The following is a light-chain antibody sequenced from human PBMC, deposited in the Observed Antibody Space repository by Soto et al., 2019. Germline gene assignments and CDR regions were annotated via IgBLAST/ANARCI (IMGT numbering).Light chain of an antibody. J-gene: IGKJ2*01. CDR3: QQYGDWPPDT. CDR1: QSVSRN. Sequence: EIVMTQSPATLSVSPGERATLSCRASQSVSRNLAWYQQKPGQPPRLLIYDASTRSTGVPARFGGSGSGTELSLIISGRQSADFFVYYCQQYGDWPPDTFGQGTKVEI. V-gene: IGKV3-15*01. CDR2: DAS.